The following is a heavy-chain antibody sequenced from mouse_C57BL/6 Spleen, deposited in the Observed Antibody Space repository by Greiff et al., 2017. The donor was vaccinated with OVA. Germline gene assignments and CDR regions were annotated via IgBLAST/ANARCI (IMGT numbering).Heavy chain of an antibody. CDR3: ARFRDWAWFAY. CDR2: INPNNGGT. J-gene: IGHJ3*01. D-gene: IGHD4-1*01. CDR1: GYTFTDYY. V-gene: IGHV1-26*01. Sequence: EVQLQQSGPELVKPGASVKISCKASGYTFTDYYMNWVKQSHGKSLEWIGDINPNNGGTSYNQKFKGKATLTVDKSSSTAYMELRSLTSEDSAVYYCARFRDWAWFAYWGQGTLVTVSA.